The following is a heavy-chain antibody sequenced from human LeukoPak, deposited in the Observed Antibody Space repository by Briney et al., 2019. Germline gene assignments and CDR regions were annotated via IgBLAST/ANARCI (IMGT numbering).Heavy chain of an antibody. J-gene: IGHJ1*01. CDR2: ISYDGSNK. Sequence: PGGSLRLSCAASGFTFSSYGMHWVRQAPGKGLEGVAVISYDGSNKYYADSVKGRFTISRDNSKNTLYLQMNSPRTEDTAIYYCAKEDVVVITIRYFQHWGQGTLVTVSS. CDR1: GFTFSSYG. CDR3: AKEDVVVITIRYFQH. V-gene: IGHV3-30*18. D-gene: IGHD3-22*01.